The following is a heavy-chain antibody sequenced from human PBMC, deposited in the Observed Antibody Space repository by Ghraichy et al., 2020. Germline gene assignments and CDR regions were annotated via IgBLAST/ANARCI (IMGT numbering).Heavy chain of an antibody. CDR2: IFWDDDK. Sequence: SGPTLVKPTQTLTLTCTFSGFSLSATGVGVGWIRQPPGKALEWLALIFWDDDKRYILSLKSRLTITQDTSKNQVVLTMTNMDPMDTSAYYCEHKPGASSHFDHWGQGTLVTVSS. CDR1: GFSLSATGVG. CDR3: EHKPGASSHFDH. D-gene: IGHD3-10*01. J-gene: IGHJ4*02. V-gene: IGHV2-5*02.